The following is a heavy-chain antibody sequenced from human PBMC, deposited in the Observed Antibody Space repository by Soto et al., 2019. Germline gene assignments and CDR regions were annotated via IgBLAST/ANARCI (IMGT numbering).Heavy chain of an antibody. D-gene: IGHD3-10*01. CDR2: ISSSSSVI. CDR3: ARDFLSGKP. CDR1: GFSMYDYG. V-gene: IGHV3-48*02. J-gene: IGHJ5*02. Sequence: GGSLRLSCVDSGFSMYDYGMNWGRQAPGKGLEWVSYISSSSSVIYYADSVKGRFTISRDNAKNSVYLQMNRVRDEDTAVYYCARDFLSGKPWGQGTLVTVSS.